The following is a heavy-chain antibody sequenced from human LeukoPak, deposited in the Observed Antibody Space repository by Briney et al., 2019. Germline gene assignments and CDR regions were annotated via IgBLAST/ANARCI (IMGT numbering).Heavy chain of an antibody. Sequence: SETLSLTCTVSGGSFSSSSYYWGWIRQPPGKGLEWFVRIYYSGSTYYNPSLKSRVTITVDTSKNHFSLKLSSVTAADTAVYYCARDRDGGYSYGTVGAFDIWGQGTMVTVSS. D-gene: IGHD5-18*01. J-gene: IGHJ3*02. CDR1: GGSFSSSSYY. CDR3: ARDRDGGYSYGTVGAFDI. V-gene: IGHV4-39*07. CDR2: IYYSGST.